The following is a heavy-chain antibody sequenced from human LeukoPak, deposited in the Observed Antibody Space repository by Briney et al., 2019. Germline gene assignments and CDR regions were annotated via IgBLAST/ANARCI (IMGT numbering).Heavy chain of an antibody. V-gene: IGHV4-31*03. D-gene: IGHD3-9*01. CDR1: GGSISSGGYY. CDR3: ARVRDILTGYLFDY. Sequence: SQTLSLTCTVSGGSISSGGYYWSWIRQHPGKGLEWIGYIYYSGSTYYNPSLKSRVTISVDTSKNQFSLKLSSVTAADTAVYYCARVRDILTGYLFDYWGQGTLVTVSS. J-gene: IGHJ4*02. CDR2: IYYSGST.